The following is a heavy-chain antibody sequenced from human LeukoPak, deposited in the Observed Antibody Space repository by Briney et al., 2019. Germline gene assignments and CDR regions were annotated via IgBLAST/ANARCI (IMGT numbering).Heavy chain of an antibody. D-gene: IGHD3-10*01. CDR3: ARDVDYYAFDY. CDR1: GGSISSYS. V-gene: IGHV4-59*01. CDR2: IYYSGST. Sequence: KPSETLSLTCTVSGGSISSYSWSWIRQPPGKGLEWIGYIYYSGSTNYNPSLKSRVTISVDTSKNQFSLKLSSVTAADTAVYYCARDVDYYAFDYWGQGTLVTVSS. J-gene: IGHJ4*02.